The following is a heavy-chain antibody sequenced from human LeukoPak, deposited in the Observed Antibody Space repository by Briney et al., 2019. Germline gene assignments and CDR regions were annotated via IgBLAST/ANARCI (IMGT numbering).Heavy chain of an antibody. CDR3: ARTYYYDSSDYSALGY. CDR2: IKQDGSEK. D-gene: IGHD3-22*01. CDR1: GFTFSSYW. Sequence: GGSLRLSCAASGFTFSSYWMNWVRQAPGKGLEWVANIKQDGSEKYYVDSVKGRFTISRDNAKNSLYLQMNSLRAEDTAAYYCARTYYYDSSDYSALGYWGQGTLVTVSS. J-gene: IGHJ4*02. V-gene: IGHV3-7*01.